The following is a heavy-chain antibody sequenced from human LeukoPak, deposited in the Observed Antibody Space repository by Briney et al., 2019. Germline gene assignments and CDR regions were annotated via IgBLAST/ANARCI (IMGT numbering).Heavy chain of an antibody. CDR1: GFTLNSYT. CDR2: ISSTSSYI. D-gene: IGHD6-13*01. Sequence: GGSLRLSCAASGFTLNSYTLSWVRQAPGKGLEWVSSISSTSSYIHYADSVKGRFTISRDNPDNVVYLQMNSLRAEDTAVYYCARVAVAGPTGWFDPWGQGTLVTVSS. V-gene: IGHV3-21*01. J-gene: IGHJ5*02. CDR3: ARVAVAGPTGWFDP.